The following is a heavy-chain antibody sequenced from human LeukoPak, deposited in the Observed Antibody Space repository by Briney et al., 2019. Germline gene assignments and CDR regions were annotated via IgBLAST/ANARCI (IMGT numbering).Heavy chain of an antibody. D-gene: IGHD6-19*01. CDR3: ARVDTGSGGGWVPFDH. CDR1: GLTVSINY. CDR2: IYTDGRT. V-gene: IGHV3-66*02. Sequence: TGGSLRLSCAASGLTVSINYMTWLRKAPEKGLKWVSVIYTDGRTYYADSVRGRFTISRDNSKNTVYLQMNTLTTEDTAVYYCARVDTGSGGGWVPFDHWGQGTPVTVSS. J-gene: IGHJ4*02.